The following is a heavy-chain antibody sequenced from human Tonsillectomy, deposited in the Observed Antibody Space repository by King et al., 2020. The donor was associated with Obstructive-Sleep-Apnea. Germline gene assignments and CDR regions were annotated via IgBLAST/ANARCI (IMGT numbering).Heavy chain of an antibody. CDR3: AAVEYVDWLFAFDI. CDR1: GFMFTSSA. V-gene: IGHV1-58*02. D-gene: IGHD3-9*01. CDR2: IVIGSGNT. J-gene: IGHJ3*02. Sequence: QLVQSGPEVKKPGTSVKVSCKASGFMFTSSAMQWVRQARGQRLECIGGIVIGSGNTNYAQKFQERVTITRDRSASTAYMELSSLRSEDTAVYYCAAVEYVDWLFAFDIWGQGTMVTVSS.